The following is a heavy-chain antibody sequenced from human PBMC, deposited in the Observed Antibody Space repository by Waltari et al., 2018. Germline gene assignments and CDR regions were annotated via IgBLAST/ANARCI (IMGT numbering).Heavy chain of an antibody. CDR1: GGSIRSYY. CDR3: TRERRQLELVASFDV. V-gene: IGHV4-4*07. CDR2: IYSSGST. J-gene: IGHJ3*01. D-gene: IGHD1-1*01. Sequence: QVQLQESGPGLVKSSETLSLTCTISGGSIRSYYWSWIRQPAGKGLEWIGRIYSSGSTNYSPSLDSRVSMSIDTSTNQFSLKLKSVTAADTAIYYCTRERRQLELVASFDVWGHGTKVSVSS.